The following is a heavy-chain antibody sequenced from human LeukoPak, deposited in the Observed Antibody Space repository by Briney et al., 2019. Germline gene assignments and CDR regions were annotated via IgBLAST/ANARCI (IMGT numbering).Heavy chain of an antibody. V-gene: IGHV4-30-4*01. D-gene: IGHD3-22*01. CDR3: ATHSSSYSYFDY. J-gene: IGHJ4*02. CDR2: IYYSGST. CDR1: GGSISSGDYY. Sequence: SETLSLTCIVSGGSISSGDYYWSWIRQPPGKGLEWIGYIYYSGSTYYNPSLKSRITMSVDTSKNQFSLKLSSVTAADTAVYYCATHSSSYSYFDYWGQGTLVAVSS.